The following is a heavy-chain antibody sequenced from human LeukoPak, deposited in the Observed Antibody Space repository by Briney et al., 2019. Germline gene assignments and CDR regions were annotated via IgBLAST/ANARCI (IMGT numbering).Heavy chain of an antibody. CDR1: GGSFSGYY. V-gene: IGHV4-34*01. Sequence: SETLSLTCAVYGGSFSGYYWSWIRQPPGKGLEWIGEINHSGSTNYNPSLKSRVTISVDTSKNQFSLKLSSVTAADTAVYYCARGRIAARRVIDYWGQGTLVTVSS. D-gene: IGHD6-6*01. J-gene: IGHJ4*02. CDR3: ARGRIAARRVIDY. CDR2: INHSGST.